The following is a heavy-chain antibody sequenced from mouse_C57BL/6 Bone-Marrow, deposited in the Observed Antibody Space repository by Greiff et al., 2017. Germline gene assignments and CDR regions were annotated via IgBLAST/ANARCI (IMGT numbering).Heavy chain of an antibody. D-gene: IGHD3-3*01. CDR1: GYTFPSYW. Sequence: QVQLQQPGAELVKPGASVKMSCKASGYTFPSYWITWVKQRPGQGLEWIGDIYPGSGSPNYNEKFKSKATLTVDTSSSTAYMQLSSLTSEDSAVYYCARGTAFYAMDYWGQGTSVTVSS. CDR3: ARGTAFYAMDY. V-gene: IGHV1-55*01. J-gene: IGHJ4*01. CDR2: IYPGSGSP.